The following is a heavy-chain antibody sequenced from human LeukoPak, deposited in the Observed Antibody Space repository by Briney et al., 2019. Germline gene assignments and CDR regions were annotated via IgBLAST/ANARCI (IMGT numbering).Heavy chain of an antibody. CDR3: AKSSGDYCFDY. V-gene: IGHV1-8*01. Sequence: ASVTVSCKASGYNFNNHDINWVRQATGQGLEWLGRMNPNSGNAAYAQKLQGRVTMTWDSSTNTAYLEVIALRSDDTAVYYCAKSSGDYCFDYWGQGALVTVSS. CDR1: GYNFNNHD. CDR2: MNPNSGNA. D-gene: IGHD3-22*01. J-gene: IGHJ4*02.